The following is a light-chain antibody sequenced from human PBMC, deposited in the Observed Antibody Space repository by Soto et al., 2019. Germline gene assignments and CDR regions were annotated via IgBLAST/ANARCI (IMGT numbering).Light chain of an antibody. V-gene: IGLV2-18*02. CDR2: EVS. CDR3: SSYTSSSTSVV. Sequence: QSVLTQPPSVSGSPGQSVTISCTGTSSDVGSYNRVSWYQQPPGTAPKLMIYEVSNRPSGVPDRFSGSKSGNTASLTLSGLQAEDEAEYYCSSYTSSSTSVVFGGGTKLTVL. CDR1: SSDVGSYNR. J-gene: IGLJ2*01.